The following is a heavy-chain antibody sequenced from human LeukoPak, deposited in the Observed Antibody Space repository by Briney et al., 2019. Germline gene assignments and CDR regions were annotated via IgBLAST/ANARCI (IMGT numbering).Heavy chain of an antibody. J-gene: IGHJ3*02. Sequence: SETLSLXCTVSGGSNSSYYWSWIRRPAGKGLEWIGRIYTSGSTNYNPSLKSRVTMSVDTSKNQFSLKLSSVTAADTAVYYCARVRTYYDILTGYSDNAFDIWGQGTMVTVSS. CDR3: ARVRTYYDILTGYSDNAFDI. V-gene: IGHV4-4*07. D-gene: IGHD3-9*01. CDR1: GGSNSSYY. CDR2: IYTSGST.